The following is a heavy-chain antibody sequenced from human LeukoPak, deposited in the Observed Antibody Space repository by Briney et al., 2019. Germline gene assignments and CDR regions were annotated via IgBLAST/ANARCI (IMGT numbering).Heavy chain of an antibody. CDR1: GFTFSSYG. J-gene: IGHJ3*02. D-gene: IGHD3-9*01. CDR3: AKGGRYFDWLLEDDDAFDI. Sequence: PGGSLRLSCAASGFTFSSYGMHWVRQAPGKGLEWVAFIRYDGSNKYYADFVRGRFTISRDNSKNTLFLQMNSLRTEDTAVYYCAKGGRYFDWLLEDDDAFDIWGQGTMVTVSS. V-gene: IGHV3-30*02. CDR2: IRYDGSNK.